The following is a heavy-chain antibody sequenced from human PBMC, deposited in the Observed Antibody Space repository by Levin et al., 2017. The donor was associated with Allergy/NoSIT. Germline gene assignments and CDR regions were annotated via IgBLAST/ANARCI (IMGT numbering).Heavy chain of an antibody. D-gene: IGHD3-22*01. J-gene: IGHJ6*02. CDR2: IYSGGST. V-gene: IGHV3-53*01. Sequence: GESLKISCAASGFTVSSNYMSWVRQAPGKGLEWVSVIYSGGSTYYADSVKGRFTISRDNSKNTLYLQMNSLRAEDTAVYYCARDQIAGYDRTYGMDVWGQGTTVTVSS. CDR3: ARDQIAGYDRTYGMDV. CDR1: GFTVSSNY.